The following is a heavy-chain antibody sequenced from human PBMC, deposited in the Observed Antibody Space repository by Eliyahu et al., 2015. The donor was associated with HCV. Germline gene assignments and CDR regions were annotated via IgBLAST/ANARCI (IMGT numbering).Heavy chain of an antibody. J-gene: IGHJ3*02. CDR3: ARGIVSAFDI. Sequence: QVQLQQSGPGLVKPSQTLXLTCXISGXXVXRDSVAWNWIRQSPSRGXEWLGRTYYMSKWYNDYALSVKSRITINPDTSRNQFSLQLNSVTPDDTAVYYCARGIVSAFDIWGQGTMVTVSS. CDR2: TYYMSKWYN. V-gene: IGHV6-1*01. D-gene: IGHD3-22*01. CDR1: GXXVXRDSVA.